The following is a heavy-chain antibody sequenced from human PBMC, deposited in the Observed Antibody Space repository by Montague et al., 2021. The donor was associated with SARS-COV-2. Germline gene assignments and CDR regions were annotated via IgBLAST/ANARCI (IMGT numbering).Heavy chain of an antibody. CDR1: GGSMSGYY. Sequence: SETLSLTCEVSGGSMSGYYWTWIRQSPGKGLEWIGYVHYTGSTKYNPSLKTRVSLSLDTPKNHFSLHLSSVTAADTAIYFYARAQNTCFIANCVNYFDVWGLGALVTVSS. CDR2: VHYTGST. CDR3: ARAQNTCFIANCVNYFDV. D-gene: IGHD1-1*01. V-gene: IGHV4-59*01. J-gene: IGHJ4*02.